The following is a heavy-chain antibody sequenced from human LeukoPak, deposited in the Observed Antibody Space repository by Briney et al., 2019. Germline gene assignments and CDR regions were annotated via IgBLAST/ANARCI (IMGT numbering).Heavy chain of an antibody. D-gene: IGHD6-13*01. CDR2: IRYDGSNK. V-gene: IGHV3-30*02. J-gene: IGHJ5*02. Sequence: GGSLRLSCAASGFTFSSYGMHWVRQAPGKGLEWVAFIRYDGSNKYYADSVKGRFTISRDNSKNTLYLQMNSLRAEDTAVYYCARRSSWYNWFDPWGQGTLVTVSS. CDR3: ARRSSWYNWFDP. CDR1: GFTFSSYG.